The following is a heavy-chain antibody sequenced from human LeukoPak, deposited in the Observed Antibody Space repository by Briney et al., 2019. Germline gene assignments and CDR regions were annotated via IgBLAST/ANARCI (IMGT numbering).Heavy chain of an antibody. J-gene: IGHJ4*02. Sequence: PRGSLRLSCAASGFTFSSYGMNWVRQALGKGLEWVSFISSTASDIYYADSVRGRFTISRDNAKNSLYLQMNSLRADDTAFYYCTGKLGSSSSGYWGQGTLVTVSS. CDR3: TGKLGSSSSGY. CDR2: ISSTASDI. CDR1: GFTFSSYG. V-gene: IGHV3-21*01. D-gene: IGHD6-6*01.